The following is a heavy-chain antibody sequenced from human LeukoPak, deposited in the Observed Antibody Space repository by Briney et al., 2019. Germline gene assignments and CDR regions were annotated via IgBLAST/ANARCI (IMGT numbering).Heavy chain of an antibody. CDR3: ARDAYMDSEYFQH. V-gene: IGHV1-18*01. CDR1: GYTFTSYG. CDR2: ISANNGNT. Sequence: ASVKVSCKASGYTFTSYGISWVRQAPGQGLGWMGWISANNGNTNYAQKLQGRVTMTTDTSTSTAYMDLRSLRSDDTAVYYCARDAYMDSEYFQHWGQGTLVTVSS. J-gene: IGHJ1*01. D-gene: IGHD2-21*01.